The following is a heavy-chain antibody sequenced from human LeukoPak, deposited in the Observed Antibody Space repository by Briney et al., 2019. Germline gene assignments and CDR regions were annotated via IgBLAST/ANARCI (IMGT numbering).Heavy chain of an antibody. V-gene: IGHV3-23*01. D-gene: IGHD6-19*01. J-gene: IGHJ4*02. Sequence: PGGPLRLSCAASGFTFSSYAMSWVRQAPGKGLEWVSAISGSGGSTYYADSVKGRFTISRDNSKNTRYLQMNSLRAEDTAVYYCATQRSGSVAESGYWGQGTLGTVSS. CDR2: ISGSGGST. CDR1: GFTFSSYA. CDR3: ATQRSGSVAESGY.